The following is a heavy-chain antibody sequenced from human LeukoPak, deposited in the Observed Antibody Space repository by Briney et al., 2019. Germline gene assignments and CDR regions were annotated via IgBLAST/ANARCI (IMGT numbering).Heavy chain of an antibody. D-gene: IGHD3-22*01. J-gene: IGHJ4*02. CDR3: ARDSYYYDSSGSGDY. CDR2: IWYDGSNK. Sequence: GGSLRLSCAASGFTFSSYGMHWVRPAPGKGLEWVAVIWYDGSNKYYADSVKGRFTISRDNSKNTLYLQMNSLRAEDTAVYYCARDSYYYDSSGSGDYWGQGTLVTVSS. CDR1: GFTFSSYG. V-gene: IGHV3-33*01.